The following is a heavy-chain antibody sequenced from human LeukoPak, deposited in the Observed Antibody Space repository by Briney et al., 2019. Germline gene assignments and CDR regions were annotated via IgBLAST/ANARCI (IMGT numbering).Heavy chain of an antibody. Sequence: SETLSLTCTVSGGSISNYYWSWIRQPAGKGLEWIGRITIGGNNDYNPSLKSRVTMSAGTSKDQFSLKLTSVTAADTAFYYCAKDWDLGSWGQGTLVTVCS. D-gene: IGHD1-26*01. V-gene: IGHV4-4*07. CDR2: ITIGGNN. CDR1: GGSISNYY. J-gene: IGHJ5*02. CDR3: AKDWDLGS.